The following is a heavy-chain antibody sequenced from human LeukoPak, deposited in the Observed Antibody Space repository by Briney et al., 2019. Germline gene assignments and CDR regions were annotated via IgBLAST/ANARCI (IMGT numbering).Heavy chain of an antibody. CDR2: IYYSGST. V-gene: IGHV4-39*07. Sequence: SETLSLTCTVSGGSISSSSYYWGWIRQPPGKGLEWIGTIYYSGSTYYNPSLKSRVTISVDTSKNQFSLKLSSVSAADTAVYYCARDVVAAAGTWDYWGQGTLVTVSS. D-gene: IGHD6-13*01. CDR3: ARDVVAAAGTWDY. CDR1: GGSISSSSYY. J-gene: IGHJ4*02.